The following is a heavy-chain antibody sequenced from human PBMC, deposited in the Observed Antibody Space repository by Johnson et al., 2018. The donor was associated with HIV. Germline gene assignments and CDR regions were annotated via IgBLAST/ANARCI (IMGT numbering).Heavy chain of an antibody. V-gene: IGHV3-66*01. CDR1: GFTFSSHA. J-gene: IGHJ3*01. CDR2: LYSGGRT. Sequence: VQLVESGGGVVQPGRSLRLSCAVSGFTFSSHAMHWVRQAPGKGLEWVSTLYSGGRTYYADSVKGRFTISRDNSENTLYLQMNSLRAEDTAVYYCARAYYDSTGYYPHAFHVWGQGTMVTVSS. D-gene: IGHD3-22*01. CDR3: ARAYYDSTGYYPHAFHV.